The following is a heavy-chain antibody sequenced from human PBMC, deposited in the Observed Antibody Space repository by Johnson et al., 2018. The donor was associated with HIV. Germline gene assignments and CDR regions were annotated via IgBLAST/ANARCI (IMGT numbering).Heavy chain of an antibody. CDR1: GFTFSSYA. V-gene: IGHV3-48*03. CDR2: ISSGGNTI. J-gene: IGHJ3*02. D-gene: IGHD5-24*01. CDR3: ARLRAGYNFDAFDI. Sequence: VQLVESGGGVVQPGRSLRLSCAASGFTFSSYAMSWVRQAPGKGLEWVSYISSGGNTIYYADSVKGRFTISRDNAKNSLYLQMNSLTAEDTALYYCARLRAGYNFDAFDIWGQGTMVTVSS.